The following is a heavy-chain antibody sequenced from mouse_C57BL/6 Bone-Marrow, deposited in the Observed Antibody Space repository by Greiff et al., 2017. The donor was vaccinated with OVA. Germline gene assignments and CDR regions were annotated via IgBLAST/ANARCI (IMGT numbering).Heavy chain of an antibody. CDR2: SRNKANDYTT. CDR1: GFTFSDFY. D-gene: IGHD1-1*01. Sequence: EVQGVESGGGLVQSGRSLRLSCATSGFTFSDFYMEWVRQAPGKGLEWIAASRNKANDYTTEYSASVKGRFIVSRDTSQSILYLQMNALRAEDTAIYYCARDAEDYGSRSWFAYWGQGTLVTVSA. J-gene: IGHJ3*01. V-gene: IGHV7-1*01. CDR3: ARDAEDYGSRSWFAY.